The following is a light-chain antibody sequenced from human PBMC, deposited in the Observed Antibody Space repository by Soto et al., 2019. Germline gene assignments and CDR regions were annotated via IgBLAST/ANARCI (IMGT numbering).Light chain of an antibody. V-gene: IGKV1-5*01. Sequence: DIQMTQSPSNLSASVGDRVTITCRASQSISSWLAWYQQKPGKAPKLLIYGATILESGVPTRFSGSGSGTEFPLNIISLQPDDFATYYCQQYNSYDMWSFGQGTKVELK. J-gene: IGKJ1*01. CDR3: QQYNSYDMWS. CDR1: QSISSW. CDR2: GAT.